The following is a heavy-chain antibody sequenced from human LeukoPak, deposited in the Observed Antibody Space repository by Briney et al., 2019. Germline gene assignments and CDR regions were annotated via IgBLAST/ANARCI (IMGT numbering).Heavy chain of an antibody. CDR2: ISSSGSTI. V-gene: IGHV3-11*04. CDR3: ARRYYDSSGYYYEDY. CDR1: GFTFSDYY. Sequence: PGGSLRLSCAASGFTFSDYYMSWIRQAPGKGLEWVSYISSSGSTIYYADSVKGRFTISRDNAKNSLYLQMNSLRAEDTAVYYCARRYYDSSGYYYEDYWGQGTLVTVSS. J-gene: IGHJ4*02. D-gene: IGHD3-22*01.